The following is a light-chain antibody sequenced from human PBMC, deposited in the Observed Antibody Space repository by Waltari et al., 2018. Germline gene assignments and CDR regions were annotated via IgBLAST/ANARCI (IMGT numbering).Light chain of an antibody. Sequence: QSALTQPAAVSGSPGQSVTISCTGASSVLGRYDIVSWYQQHPGNAPKLVISDVSKRPSGVSDRFSGSKSGDTASLTISGLQFEDEADYYCCSYAGNYVWVFGGGTRLTVL. J-gene: IGLJ3*02. CDR1: SSVLGRYDI. V-gene: IGLV2-23*02. CDR2: DVS. CDR3: CSYAGNYVWV.